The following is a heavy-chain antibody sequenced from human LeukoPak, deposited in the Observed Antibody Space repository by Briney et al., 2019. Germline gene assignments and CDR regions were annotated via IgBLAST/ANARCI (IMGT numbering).Heavy chain of an antibody. CDR2: IYSGGST. CDR1: GFTVSSNY. J-gene: IGHJ6*03. D-gene: IGHD3-10*01. V-gene: IGHV3-66*02. Sequence: GGSLRLSCAASGFTVSSNYMSWVRQAPGKGLEWVSVIYSGGSTYYADSVKGRFTISRDNSKNTLYLQVNSLRAEDTAVYYCARDQKNYGSGSYYEYYYMDVWGKGTTVTVSS. CDR3: ARDQKNYGSGSYYEYYYMDV.